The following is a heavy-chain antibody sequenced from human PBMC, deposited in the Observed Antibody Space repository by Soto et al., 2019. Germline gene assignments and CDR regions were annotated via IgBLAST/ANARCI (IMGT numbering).Heavy chain of an antibody. CDR1: GFTFSSYA. V-gene: IGHV3-23*01. CDR2: ISGSGGST. J-gene: IGHJ4*02. Sequence: GGSLRLSCVASGFTFSSYAMRWVRQAPGKGLEWVSGISGSGGSTYYADSVKGRFTISRDNSKNTLYLQMNSLRAEDTAVYYCAKDGQQQLVLDYWGQGTLVTVSS. CDR3: AKDGQQQLVLDY. D-gene: IGHD6-13*01.